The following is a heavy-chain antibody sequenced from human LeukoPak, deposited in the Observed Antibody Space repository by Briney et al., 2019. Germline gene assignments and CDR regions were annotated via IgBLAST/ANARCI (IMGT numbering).Heavy chain of an antibody. J-gene: IGHJ3*02. CDR3: ARCRGGTIFRNENAFDI. CDR1: GGSISSYY. CDR2: IYYSGST. V-gene: IGHV4-59*01. Sequence: SETLSLTCTVSGGSISSYYWSWIRQPPGKGLEWIGYIYYSGSTNYNPSLKSRVTISVDTSKNQFSLKLSSVTAADTAVYYCARCRGGTIFRNENAFDIWGQGTMVTVSS. D-gene: IGHD3-9*01.